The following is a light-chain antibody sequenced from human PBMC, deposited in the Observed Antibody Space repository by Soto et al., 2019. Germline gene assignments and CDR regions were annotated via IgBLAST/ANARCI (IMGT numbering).Light chain of an antibody. CDR3: SSHAGSKRG. J-gene: IGLJ1*01. Sequence: QSALAQPPSASGSPGQSVTISCTGTSIDVGAYNYVSWYQQHPGKAHKLVIYEVSKRPSGVPDRFSGSKSGNTAFLTVSGLQAEDEADYYCSSHAGSKRGFGTGTKVTVL. V-gene: IGLV2-8*01. CDR2: EVS. CDR1: SIDVGAYNY.